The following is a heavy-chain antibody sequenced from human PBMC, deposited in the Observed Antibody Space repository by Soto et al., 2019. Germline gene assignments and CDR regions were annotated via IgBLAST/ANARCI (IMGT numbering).Heavy chain of an antibody. Sequence: QVELVESGGGVVQPGRSLRLSCAASGFTFNRYAMNWVRQSPVKGLEGVAAISVDGSSYNYADSVKGRFIISRDNSKDTLYLQMSSLRVEDTAVYYCARDFGYWGQGTLVTVSS. CDR2: ISVDGSSY. D-gene: IGHD3-10*01. CDR3: ARDFGY. J-gene: IGHJ4*02. CDR1: GFTFNRYA. V-gene: IGHV3-30*03.